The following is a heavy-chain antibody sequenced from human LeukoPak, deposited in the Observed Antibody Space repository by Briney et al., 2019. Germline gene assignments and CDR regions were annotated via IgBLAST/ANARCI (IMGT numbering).Heavy chain of an antibody. V-gene: IGHV4-59*08. CDR3: ARSGVFSGYDAFDI. CDR1: GGSISNYY. CDR2: IYYSGST. Sequence: SETLSLTCTVSGGSISNYYWCWIRQPPGKGLEWIGYIYYSGSTNSNPSLKSRITVSVDTSKNQFSLKVTSVTAADTAVYYCARSGVFSGYDAFDIWGQGTMVTVSS. D-gene: IGHD3-9*01. J-gene: IGHJ3*02.